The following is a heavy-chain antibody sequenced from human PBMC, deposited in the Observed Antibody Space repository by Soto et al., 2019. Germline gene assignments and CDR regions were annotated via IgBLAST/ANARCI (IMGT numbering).Heavy chain of an antibody. CDR2: IIPIFGTA. V-gene: IGHV1-69*12. Sequence: QVQLVQSGAEVKKPGSSVKVSCKASGGTFSSYAISWVRQAPGQGLEWMGGIIPIFGTANYAQKFQGRVTITADESPSAAYMELSGLRSEDTAVYYCARVQMATIGSCDCWGQGTLVTVSS. CDR3: ARVQMATIGSCDC. J-gene: IGHJ4*02. D-gene: IGHD5-12*01. CDR1: GGTFSSYA.